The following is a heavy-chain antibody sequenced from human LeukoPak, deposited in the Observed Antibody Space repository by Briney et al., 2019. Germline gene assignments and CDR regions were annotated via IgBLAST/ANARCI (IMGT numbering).Heavy chain of an antibody. V-gene: IGHV4-34*01. CDR1: GGSFSGYY. D-gene: IGHD3-3*01. CDR3: ASGNTTFGVVMTFDY. J-gene: IGHJ4*02. CDR2: VNHSGST. Sequence: SETLSLTCAVYGGSFSGYYWSWIRQPPGKGLEWIGEVNHSGSTNYNPSLKSRVTISVDTSKNQFSLKLSSVTAADTAVYYCASGNTTFGVVMTFDYWGQGTLVTVSS.